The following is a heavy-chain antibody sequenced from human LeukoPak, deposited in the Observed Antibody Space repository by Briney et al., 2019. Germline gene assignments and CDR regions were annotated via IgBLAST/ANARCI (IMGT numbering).Heavy chain of an antibody. CDR2: IYHSGST. CDR3: ARGYSSSSPFDY. CDR1: GGSFSGYY. D-gene: IGHD6-6*01. V-gene: IGHV4-34*01. Sequence: PSETLSLTCAVYGGSFSGYYWSWIRQPPGKGLEWIGYIYHSGSTYYNPSLKSRVTISVDRSKNQFSLKLSSVTAADTAVYYCARGYSSSSPFDYWGQGTLVTVSS. J-gene: IGHJ4*02.